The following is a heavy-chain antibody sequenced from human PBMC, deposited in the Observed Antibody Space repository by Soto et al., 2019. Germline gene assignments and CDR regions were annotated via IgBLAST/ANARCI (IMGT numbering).Heavy chain of an antibody. J-gene: IGHJ4*02. V-gene: IGHV1-69*02. CDR1: GNTFTSYT. CDR2: IIPILAIP. D-gene: IGHD3-10*01. Sequence: ASVKVSCKASGNTFTSYTISWVRQAPGQGLEWMGRIIPILAIPNYAQRFQGRVTMTADKSTSTVYMELSSLRSEDTAVYYCARDDYYGSGSFDSWGQGTLVTVSS. CDR3: ARDDYYGSGSFDS.